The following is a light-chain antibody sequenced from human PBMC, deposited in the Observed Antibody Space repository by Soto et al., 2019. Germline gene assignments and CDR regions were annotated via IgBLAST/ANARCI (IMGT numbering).Light chain of an antibody. J-gene: IGLJ1*01. V-gene: IGLV2-8*01. Sequence: QSVLTQPPSASGSPGQSVTISCTGTSSDVGKYDYVSWFQHHPGKAPKLIIYEVSKRPSGVPDRFSGSKSGSTASLTVSGLQAEDEGDYYCQSYDSTLDARYVFGTGTKVTVL. CDR3: QSYDSTLDARYV. CDR2: EVS. CDR1: SSDVGKYDY.